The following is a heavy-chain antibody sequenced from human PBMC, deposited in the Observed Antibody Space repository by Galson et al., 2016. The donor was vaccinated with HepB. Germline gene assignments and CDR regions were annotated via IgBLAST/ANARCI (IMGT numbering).Heavy chain of an antibody. Sequence: SLRLSCAASGFAFSDYYMNWIRQAPGKGLEWVSYISSGGSTQMYAESVQGRFTISRDNTKNSVYLQMDSRSAEDTALYFCARDSTGWNFDYWGQGALVTVSS. J-gene: IGHJ4*02. CDR2: ISSGGSTQ. D-gene: IGHD2-8*02. CDR1: GFAFSDYY. V-gene: IGHV3-11*01. CDR3: ARDSTGWNFDY.